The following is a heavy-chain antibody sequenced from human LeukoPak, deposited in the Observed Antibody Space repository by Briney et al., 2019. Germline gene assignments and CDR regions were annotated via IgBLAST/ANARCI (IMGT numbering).Heavy chain of an antibody. V-gene: IGHV4-34*01. CDR3: ARVGYSYVINDWSRTGLGAYPTKYYYHMDV. D-gene: IGHD5-18*01. CDR1: GGSFSGYF. CDR2: INHSGRT. Sequence: SGTLSLTCAVYGGSFSGYFWSWLRQPPGKGLEWIGEINHSGRTKYNPSLKSRVTISGDTSKNQFSLKLSSVTAAETAVYFCARVGYSYVINDWSRTGLGAYPTKYYYHMDVWGKGTTVTVSS. J-gene: IGHJ6*03.